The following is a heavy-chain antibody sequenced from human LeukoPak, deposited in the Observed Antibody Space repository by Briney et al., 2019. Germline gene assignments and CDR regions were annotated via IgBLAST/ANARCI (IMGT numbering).Heavy chain of an antibody. Sequence: ASVKVSCKASGCTFTGYYMHWVRQAPGQGLEWMGWINPNSGGTNYAQKFQGRVTMTSDTSISTAYMQLSSLTSDDTAVYYCASPDYYGSGSYRFDPWGQGTMVTVSS. V-gene: IGHV1-2*02. CDR3: ASPDYYGSGSYRFDP. J-gene: IGHJ5*02. CDR2: INPNSGGT. CDR1: GCTFTGYY. D-gene: IGHD3-10*01.